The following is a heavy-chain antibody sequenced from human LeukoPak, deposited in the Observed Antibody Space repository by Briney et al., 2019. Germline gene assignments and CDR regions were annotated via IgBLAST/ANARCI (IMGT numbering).Heavy chain of an antibody. D-gene: IGHD2-15*01. CDR1: GFTFSSYW. Sequence: AGGSLRLSCAASGFTFSSYWMSWVRQAPGKGLEWVAKMKGSEEYYVDSVQGRFTISRDNAKNSVYLQMNSLRVDDTAVYYCTRWARDCSEGSCYSWFDPWGQGTLVTVSS. J-gene: IGHJ5*02. CDR3: TRWARDCSEGSCYSWFDP. V-gene: IGHV3-7*01. CDR2: MKGSEE.